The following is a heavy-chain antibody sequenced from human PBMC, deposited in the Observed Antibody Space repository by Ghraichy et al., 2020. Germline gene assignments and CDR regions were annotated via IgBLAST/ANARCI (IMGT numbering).Heavy chain of an antibody. CDR1: GFNFYDYW. V-gene: IGHV3-7*01. Sequence: GGSLRLSCAASGFNFYDYWMSWVRQAPGKGLEWVANTKEDGSEKNYVDSVKGRFTISRDNAKNSLYLQMNSLRAEDTAVYYCARNRLVSIFGVVIASPDIYWGQGTLVTVSS. CDR2: TKEDGSEK. CDR3: ARNRLVSIFGVVIASPDIY. D-gene: IGHD3-3*01. J-gene: IGHJ4*02.